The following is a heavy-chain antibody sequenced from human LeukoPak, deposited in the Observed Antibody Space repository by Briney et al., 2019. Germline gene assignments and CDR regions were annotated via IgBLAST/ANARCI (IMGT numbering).Heavy chain of an antibody. Sequence: GGSPRLSCAASGLTVSSNSMSWVRQAPGKGLEWVSFIYSGGSTYYADSVKGRFTISRDNSKNTLYLQMNSLRADDTAVYYCARRAGAYSHPYDYWGQGTLVTVSS. D-gene: IGHD4/OR15-4a*01. CDR3: ARRAGAYSHPYDY. J-gene: IGHJ4*02. V-gene: IGHV3-53*01. CDR1: GLTVSSNS. CDR2: IYSGGST.